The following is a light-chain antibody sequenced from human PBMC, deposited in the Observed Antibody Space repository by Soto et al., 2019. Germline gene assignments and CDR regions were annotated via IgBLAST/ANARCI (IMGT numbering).Light chain of an antibody. Sequence: QSALTQPASVSGSPGQSITISCTGTSSDVGGYNYVFWYQHHPGKAPKLMIYEVSNRPSGVSNRFSGSKSGNTASLTISGLQAEDEADYYCSSYTSSTTLGVFGTGTKLPS. CDR1: SSDVGGYNY. V-gene: IGLV2-14*01. J-gene: IGLJ1*01. CDR3: SSYTSSTTLGV. CDR2: EVS.